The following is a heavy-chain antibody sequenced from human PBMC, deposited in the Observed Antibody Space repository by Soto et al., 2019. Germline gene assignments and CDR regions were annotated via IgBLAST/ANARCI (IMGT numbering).Heavy chain of an antibody. CDR3: ARDERIINFSFNGFYFDY. J-gene: IGHJ4*02. D-gene: IGHD2-15*01. CDR2: INPSGGST. CDR1: GYTFTSYY. V-gene: IGHV1-46*01. Sequence: ASVKVSCKASGYTFTSYYMHWVRQAPGQGLEWMGIINPSGGSTSYAQKFQGRVAMTRDTSTSTVYMELSSLRSEDTAAYYCARDERIINFSFNGFYFDYWGQGTLVTV.